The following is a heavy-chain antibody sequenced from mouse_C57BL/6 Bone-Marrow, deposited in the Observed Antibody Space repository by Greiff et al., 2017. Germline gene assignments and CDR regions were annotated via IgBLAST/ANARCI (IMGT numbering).Heavy chain of an antibody. D-gene: IGHD1-1*01. CDR2: IDPSDSYT. CDR1: GYTFTSYW. V-gene: IGHV1-69*01. J-gene: IGHJ2*01. Sequence: QVQLQQPGAELVMPGASVKLSCKASGYTFTSYWMHWVKQRPGQGLEWIGEIDPSDSYTNYNQKFKGNSTLSVDKSSSTAYMQLSSLTSEDSAVYYCARRGTYGSLDYWGQGTTLTVSS. CDR3: ARRGTYGSLDY.